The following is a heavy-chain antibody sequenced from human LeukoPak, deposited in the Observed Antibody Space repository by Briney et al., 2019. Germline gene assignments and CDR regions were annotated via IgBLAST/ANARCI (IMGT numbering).Heavy chain of an antibody. Sequence: PGGSLRLSCTGSGFTYGDYALSWVRQAPGKGLEWVGLIRGKAYGVTPEYGASVKGRFIVSRDDSKSIAYLQMNDLKAEDTAVYYCTRARPFCNDKNTRKHYYYYYMDVWGKGTTVTVSS. J-gene: IGHJ6*03. D-gene: IGHD3-22*01. CDR1: GFTYGDYA. CDR3: TRARPFCNDKNTRKHYYYYYMDV. CDR2: IRGKAYGVTP. V-gene: IGHV3-49*04.